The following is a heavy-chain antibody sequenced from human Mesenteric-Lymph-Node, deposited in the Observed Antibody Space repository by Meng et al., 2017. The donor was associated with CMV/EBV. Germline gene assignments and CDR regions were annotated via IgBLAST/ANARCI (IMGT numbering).Heavy chain of an antibody. CDR2: IKQDGSEK. V-gene: IGHV3-7*01. CDR3: ARPAGYCSSTSCYEYFQH. D-gene: IGHD2-2*01. J-gene: IGHJ1*01. CDR1: GFTFSSYW. Sequence: GGSLRLSCAASGFTFSSYWMSWVRQAPGKGLEWVANIKQDGSEKYYVDSVKGRFTISRDNAKNSLYLQMNSLRAEDTAVYYCARPAGYCSSTSCYEYFQHWGQGTLVTVSS.